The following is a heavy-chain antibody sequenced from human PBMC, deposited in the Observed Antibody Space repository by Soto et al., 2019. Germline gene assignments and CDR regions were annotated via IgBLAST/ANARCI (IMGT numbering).Heavy chain of an antibody. J-gene: IGHJ4*02. V-gene: IGHV3-23*01. Sequence: VQLLESGGGLVQPGGSLRLSCVASGFTFSSYAMSWVRQAPGQRLEWVATFSGGRDTTWHADSVKGRFTVSRDSSKNTLSLQMNSLRPEDTSLYYSAKATSATGTGSICYSFDYWGQGSLVTVSS. CDR2: FSGGRDTT. CDR1: GFTFSSYA. D-gene: IGHD2-21*01. CDR3: AKATSATGTGSICYSFDY.